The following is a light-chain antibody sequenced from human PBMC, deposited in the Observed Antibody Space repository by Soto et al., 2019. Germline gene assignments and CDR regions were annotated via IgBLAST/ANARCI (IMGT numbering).Light chain of an antibody. J-gene: IGKJ3*01. CDR3: QQRSNWLT. Sequence: EIVLTQPPATLSLSPGERATLSCRARQSVSSYVDWYQQKPGQAPRLLIYDESNRTTGIPATFSGSGSGTDFTLASRSLEPEDFSVYYWQQRSNWLTFGPGTKVDIK. CDR1: QSVSSY. V-gene: IGKV3-11*01. CDR2: DES.